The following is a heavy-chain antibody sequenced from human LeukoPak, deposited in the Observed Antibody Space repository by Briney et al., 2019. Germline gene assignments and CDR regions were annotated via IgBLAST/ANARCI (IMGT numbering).Heavy chain of an antibody. CDR1: GYTFTSYG. Sequence: ASVKVSCKASGYTFTSYGISWVRQAPGQGLEWMGWISADNGNTNYAQKLQGRVTITTDTSTSTAYMEPRSLRSDDTVVYYCARGRVGGYCSSASCYAFDIWGQGTMVTVSS. J-gene: IGHJ3*02. CDR3: ARGRVGGYCSSASCYAFDI. D-gene: IGHD2-2*01. V-gene: IGHV1-18*01. CDR2: ISADNGNT.